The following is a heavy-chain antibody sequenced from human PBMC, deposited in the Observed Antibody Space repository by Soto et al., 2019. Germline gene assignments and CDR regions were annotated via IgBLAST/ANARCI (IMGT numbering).Heavy chain of an antibody. V-gene: IGHV1-8*01. CDR1: GYTFSDFD. J-gene: IGHJ6*02. CDR3: ARGKPFNYAGFDV. CDR2: MNAKSGDT. D-gene: IGHD3-16*01. Sequence: ASVKGSCKASGYTFSDFDINWLRQASGQGPEWMGCMNAKSGDTFFAQRFQGKFNMTRDTSLSTAYMEVGSLTSDDTAMYYCARGKPFNYAGFDVWGQGTTVTVSS.